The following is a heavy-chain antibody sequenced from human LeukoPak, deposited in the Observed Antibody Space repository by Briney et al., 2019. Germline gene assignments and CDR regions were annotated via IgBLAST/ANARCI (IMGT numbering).Heavy chain of an antibody. CDR1: GGSFSGYY. V-gene: IGHV4-34*01. CDR2: IHYSGSA. D-gene: IGHD2-2*01. CDR3: ARAPGAAID. J-gene: IGHJ4*02. Sequence: SETLSLTCAVYGGSFSGYYWTWIRQPPGKGLEWIGEIHYSGSATYNPSLKSRVSISVDTSKNQFSLKLNSVTAADTAVYYCARAPGAAIDWGQGTLVTVSS.